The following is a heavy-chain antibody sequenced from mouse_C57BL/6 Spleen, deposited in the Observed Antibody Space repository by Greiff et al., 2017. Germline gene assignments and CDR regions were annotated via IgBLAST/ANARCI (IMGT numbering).Heavy chain of an antibody. CDR2: IDPNSGGT. V-gene: IGHV1-72*01. CDR3: ARADISVSYFFDD. D-gene: IGHD1-1*01. J-gene: IGHJ2*01. Sequence: VQLQQPGAELVKPGASVKLSCKASGYTFTSYWMHWVKQRPGRGLEWIGRIDPNSGGTKYNEKFKSKATLTVDKPSSTAYMQLSSLTSEDSAVYYSARADISVSYFFDDWAQGTPPTVSS. CDR1: GYTFTSYW.